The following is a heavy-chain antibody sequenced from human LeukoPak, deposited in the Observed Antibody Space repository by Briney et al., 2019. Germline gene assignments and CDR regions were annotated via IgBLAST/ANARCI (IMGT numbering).Heavy chain of an antibody. J-gene: IGHJ4*02. D-gene: IGHD4-23*01. CDR3: AAGGKRYFDQ. CDR1: GFTFGSDW. V-gene: IGHV3-7*03. Sequence: GGSLRLSCAASGFTFGSDWMTWVRQAPGKGLEWVANIKPDGSEKYYVDSVKGRFTISRDNSKNTISLQMNSLSAEDTAVYYCAAGGKRYFDQWGQGTLVTVAS. CDR2: IKPDGSEK.